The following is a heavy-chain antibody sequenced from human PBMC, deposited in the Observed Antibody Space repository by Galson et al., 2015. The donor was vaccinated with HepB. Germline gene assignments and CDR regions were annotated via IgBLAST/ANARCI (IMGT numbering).Heavy chain of an antibody. CDR2: ISYDGSNK. Sequence: SLRLSCAASGFTFSSYHMHWVRQAPGKGLEWVTVISYDGSNKYYADSVKGRFTISRDNSKNTLYLQMNSLRAEDTAMYYCARDLGGPYSSGWYGGDHWGQGTLVTVSS. CDR3: ARDLGGPYSSGWYGGDH. D-gene: IGHD6-19*01. CDR1: GFTFSSYH. V-gene: IGHV3-30*04. J-gene: IGHJ4*02.